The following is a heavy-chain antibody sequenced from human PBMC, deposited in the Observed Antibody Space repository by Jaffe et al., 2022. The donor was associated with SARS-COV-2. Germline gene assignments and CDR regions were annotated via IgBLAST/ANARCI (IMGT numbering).Heavy chain of an antibody. Sequence: QVQLVESGGGLVKPGGSLRLSCAVSGFIFGDYYMSWIRQAPGKGLEWISHIEPRGTSIWYADSVKGRFAISRDNAKNSVYLQLSSLRAEDTAVYYCASLYCNNVRCPSNVFDYWGQGTLVTVSS. J-gene: IGHJ4*02. V-gene: IGHV3-11*01. CDR2: IEPRGTSI. CDR1: GFIFGDYY. D-gene: IGHD2-8*01. CDR3: ASLYCNNVRCPSNVFDY.